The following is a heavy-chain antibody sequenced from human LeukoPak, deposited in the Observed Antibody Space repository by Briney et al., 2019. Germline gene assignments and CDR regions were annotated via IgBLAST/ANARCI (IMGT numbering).Heavy chain of an antibody. CDR3: ARGAYSDNRDAFDI. CDR2: IHYSGTT. D-gene: IGHD4-11*01. CDR1: GGSISSDY. Sequence: SETLSLTCSVSGGSISSDYWSWIRQSPGKGLEWIGYIHYSGTTNYNPSLKSRVTISVDSSKEQFSLRLTSVTTADTAVYYCARGAYSDNRDAFDIWGQGTVVAVSP. J-gene: IGHJ3*02. V-gene: IGHV4-59*01.